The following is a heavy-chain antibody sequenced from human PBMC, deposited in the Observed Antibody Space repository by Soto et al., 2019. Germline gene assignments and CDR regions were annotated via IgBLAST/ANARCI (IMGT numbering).Heavy chain of an antibody. V-gene: IGHV1-3*05. CDR2: INAGNGNT. Sequence: QVQLVQSGAEEKKPGASVKVSCKASGYTFTSYAMHWVRQAPGQGLEWMGWINAGNGNTKYSQKFQGRVTITRDTSASTAYMELSSLRSEYTAVYYCARSSGWYVWFDPWGQGTLVTVSS. CDR3: ARSSGWYVWFDP. CDR1: GYTFTSYA. D-gene: IGHD6-13*01. J-gene: IGHJ5*02.